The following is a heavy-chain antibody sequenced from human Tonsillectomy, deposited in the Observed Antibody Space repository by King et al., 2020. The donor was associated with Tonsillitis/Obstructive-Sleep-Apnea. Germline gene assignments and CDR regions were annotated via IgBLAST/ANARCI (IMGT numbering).Heavy chain of an antibody. CDR1: GFTFDDYA. J-gene: IGHJ6*03. CDR3: AREGTRGYYDSSGYPPYYYMDV. CDR2: INWNGGST. D-gene: IGHD3-22*01. V-gene: IGHV3-20*04. Sequence: QLVQSGGDVVRPGGSLGLSCAAFGFTFDDYAMSWVRQAPGKGLEWVSGINWNGGSTGYADSVKGRFTISRDNAMNSLYLQMNSLRAEDTALYYCAREGTRGYYDSSGYPPYYYMDVWGKGTTVTVSS.